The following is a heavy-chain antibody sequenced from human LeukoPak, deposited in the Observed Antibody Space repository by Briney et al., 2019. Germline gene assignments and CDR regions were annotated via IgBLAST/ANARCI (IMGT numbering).Heavy chain of an antibody. D-gene: IGHD6-6*01. CDR2: ISSSSSTI. Sequence: GGSLRLSCAASGFTFSSHSMNWVRQAPGKGLEWVSYISSSSSTIYYADSVKGRFTISRDNAKNSLYLQINSLRAEDTAVYYCARSSYSSSSSVWGQGTMVTVSS. V-gene: IGHV3-48*04. J-gene: IGHJ3*01. CDR1: GFTFSSHS. CDR3: ARSSYSSSSSV.